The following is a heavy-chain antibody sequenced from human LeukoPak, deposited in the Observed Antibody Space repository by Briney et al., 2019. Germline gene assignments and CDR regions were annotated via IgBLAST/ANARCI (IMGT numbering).Heavy chain of an antibody. CDR2: IYSGGNT. CDR1: GFSVSNTY. Sequence: GGSLRLSCAASGFSVSNTYMSWVRQAPGKGLEWVSIIYSGGNTYYADSVKGRFTISRDNSKNTLYLQMNSLRAEDTAVYYCAKRDYYDSSGYSPLFDYWGQGTLVTVSS. CDR3: AKRDYYDSSGYSPLFDY. D-gene: IGHD3-22*01. V-gene: IGHV3-53*01. J-gene: IGHJ4*02.